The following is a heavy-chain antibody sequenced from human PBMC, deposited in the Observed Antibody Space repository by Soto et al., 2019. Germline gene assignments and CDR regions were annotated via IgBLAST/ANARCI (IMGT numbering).Heavy chain of an antibody. Sequence: GGSLRLSCAASGFTFSSYGMHWVRQAPGKGLEWVSAISGSGGSTYYADSVKGRFTISRDNSKNTLYLQMNSLRAEDTAVYYCAKVWGYSSSCHIDYWGQGTLVTVSS. CDR3: AKVWGYSSSCHIDY. J-gene: IGHJ4*02. CDR1: GFTFSSYG. D-gene: IGHD6-13*01. CDR2: ISGSGGST. V-gene: IGHV3-23*01.